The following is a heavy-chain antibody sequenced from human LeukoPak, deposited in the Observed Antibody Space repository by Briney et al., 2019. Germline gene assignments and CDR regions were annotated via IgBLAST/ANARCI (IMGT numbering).Heavy chain of an antibody. D-gene: IGHD3-9*01. V-gene: IGHV3-11*01. J-gene: IGHJ4*02. CDR1: GFTFSDYY. CDR3: ARVPPDILTGSYYFDY. CDR2: ISSSGSTI. Sequence: GGSLRLSCAASGFTFSDYYMTWIRQAPGKGGEGGSYISSSGSTIYDADSVKGRFTISRDNAKNSLYLQMNSLRVEDTAMYYCARVPPDILTGSYYFDYWGQGTLVTVSS.